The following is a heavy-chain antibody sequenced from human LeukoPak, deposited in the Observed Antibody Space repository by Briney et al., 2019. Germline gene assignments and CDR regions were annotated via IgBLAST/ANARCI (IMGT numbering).Heavy chain of an antibody. V-gene: IGHV1-18*01. CDR2: ISTSSVNT. J-gene: IGHJ6*03. D-gene: IGHD3-3*01. CDR3: ARSGYYKSMGYYYYYYMDV. Sequence: ASVKVSCKASGYNFVNFVISWVRQTPGQGLEWMGWISTSSVNTNYAQKFEGRLTMTTDTSTSTAYMELSRLRSEDTAVYYCARSGYYKSMGYYYYYYMDVWGKGTTVTVSS. CDR1: GYNFVNFV.